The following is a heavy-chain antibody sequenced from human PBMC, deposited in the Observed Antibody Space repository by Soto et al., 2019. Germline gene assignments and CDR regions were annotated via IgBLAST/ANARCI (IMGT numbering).Heavy chain of an antibody. CDR2: ISYDGSNK. CDR3: ARESNHIVATTDDY. J-gene: IGHJ4*02. V-gene: IGHV3-30-3*01. Sequence: QVQLVESGGGVVQPGRSLRLSCAASGFTFSSYAMHWVRQAPGKGLEWVAVISYDGSNKYYADSVKGRFTISRDNSKNTLYLQMNSLRAEDTAVYYCARESNHIVATTDDYWGQGTLVTVSS. CDR1: GFTFSSYA. D-gene: IGHD5-12*01.